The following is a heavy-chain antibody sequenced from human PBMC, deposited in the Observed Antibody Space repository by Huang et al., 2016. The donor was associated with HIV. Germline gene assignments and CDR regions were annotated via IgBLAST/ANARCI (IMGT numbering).Heavy chain of an antibody. Sequence: QLQLQESGPGLVKPSETLSLTCTVSGSSISSSYYWGWIRQPPGKGLEWIGNIYYSANISYNPSLKSRVTISVDTSKKHISLKVDSVTAADTAVYYCARPLTGTTALGYWGQGTLVTVSS. J-gene: IGHJ4*02. D-gene: IGHD1-20*01. CDR1: GSSISSSYY. V-gene: IGHV4-39*01. CDR2: IYYSANI. CDR3: ARPLTGTTALGY.